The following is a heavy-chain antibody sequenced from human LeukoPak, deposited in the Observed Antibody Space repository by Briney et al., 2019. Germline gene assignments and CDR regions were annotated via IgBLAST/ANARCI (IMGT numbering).Heavy chain of an antibody. V-gene: IGHV3-11*01. CDR2: ISSSGSTI. CDR3: ARAAVGELAHFDY. Sequence: GGSLRLSCAASGFTFSDYYMSWIRQAPGQGLEWFSYISSSGSTIYYADSVKGRFTISRDNAKNSLYLQMNSLRAEDTAVYYCARAAVGELAHFDYWGQGTLVTVSS. CDR1: GFTFSDYY. J-gene: IGHJ4*02. D-gene: IGHD3-10*01.